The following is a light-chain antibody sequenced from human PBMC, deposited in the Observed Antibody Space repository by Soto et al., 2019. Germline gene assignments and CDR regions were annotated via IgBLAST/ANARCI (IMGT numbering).Light chain of an antibody. J-gene: IGKJ1*01. V-gene: IGKV3-20*01. Sequence: EIVLTQSPGTLSLSPGERATLSCRARQSVSSSYLAWYQQKPGQAPRLLIFGASNRATGIPDSFSGSGSETDFTLTISRLEPEDFAVYYCQQYDGSLWTFGQGTKVEIK. CDR1: QSVSSSY. CDR2: GAS. CDR3: QQYDGSLWT.